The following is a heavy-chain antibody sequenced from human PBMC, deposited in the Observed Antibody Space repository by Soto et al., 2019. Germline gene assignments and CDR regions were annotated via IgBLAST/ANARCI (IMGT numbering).Heavy chain of an antibody. D-gene: IGHD6-19*01. J-gene: IGHJ6*02. CDR2: IHYSGST. Sequence: QLQLQESGPGLVKSSETLSLTCTGSGGSISRSSFFWGWIRQPPGKGLEWIGSIHYSGSTHYNPSLKSRVTISVDTSKNQFSLWLSSVTAADTAVYFCARRVAVYGMDVWGQGTTVTVSS. CDR3: ARRVAVYGMDV. V-gene: IGHV4-39*01. CDR1: GGSISRSSFF.